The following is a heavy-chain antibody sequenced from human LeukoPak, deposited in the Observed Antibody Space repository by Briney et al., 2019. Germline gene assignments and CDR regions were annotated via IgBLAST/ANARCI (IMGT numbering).Heavy chain of an antibody. J-gene: IGHJ3*02. CDR2: INHSGST. D-gene: IGHD6-13*01. CDR1: GGSFSGYY. Sequence: SETLSLTCAVYGGSFSGYYWSWIRQPPRKGLEWIGEINHSGSTNYNPSLKSRVTISVDTSKNQFSLKLSSVTAADTAVYYCARPPGIAAAHDAFGIWGQGTMVTVSS. V-gene: IGHV4-34*01. CDR3: ARPPGIAAAHDAFGI.